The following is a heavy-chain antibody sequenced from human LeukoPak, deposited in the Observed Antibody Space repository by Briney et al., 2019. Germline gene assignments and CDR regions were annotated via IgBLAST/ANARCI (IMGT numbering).Heavy chain of an antibody. J-gene: IGHJ4*02. CDR2: FDPEDGET. D-gene: IGHD3-9*01. CDR1: GYTLTELS. V-gene: IGHV1-24*01. CDR3: ATVDRNYDILTGYLKYTY. Sequence: ASVKVSCKVSGYTLTELSMHWVRQAPGKGLEWMGGFDPEDGETTYAQKFQGRVTMTEDTSIDTAYMELSSLRSEDTAVYYCATVDRNYDILTGYLKYTYWGQGTLVTVSS.